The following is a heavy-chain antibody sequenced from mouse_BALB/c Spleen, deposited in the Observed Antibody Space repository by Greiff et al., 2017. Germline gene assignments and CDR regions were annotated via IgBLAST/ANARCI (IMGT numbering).Heavy chain of an antibody. CDR1: GFTFSSYA. J-gene: IGHJ3*01. V-gene: IGHV5-9-4*01. CDR2: ISSGGSYT. D-gene: IGHD4-1*01. Sequence: EVQLVESGGGLVKPGGSLKLSCAASGFTFSSYAMSWVRQSPEKRLEWVAEISSGGSYTYYPDTVTGRFTISRDNAKNTLYLEMSSLRSEDTAMYYCARVNWDGAYWGQGTLVTVSA. CDR3: ARVNWDGAY.